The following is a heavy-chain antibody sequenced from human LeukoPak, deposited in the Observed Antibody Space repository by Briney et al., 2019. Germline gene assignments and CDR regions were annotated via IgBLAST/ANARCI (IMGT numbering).Heavy chain of an antibody. Sequence: GESLKISCKGSGYSSTSYWIGWVRQMPGKGLEWMGIIYPGDSDTRYSPSFQGQVTISADKSISTAYLQWSSLKASDTAMYYCARKDYYGSGSYRSPYWYFDLWGRGTLVTVSS. CDR3: ARKDYYGSGSYRSPYWYFDL. J-gene: IGHJ2*01. CDR2: IYPGDSDT. CDR1: GYSSTSYW. D-gene: IGHD3-10*01. V-gene: IGHV5-51*01.